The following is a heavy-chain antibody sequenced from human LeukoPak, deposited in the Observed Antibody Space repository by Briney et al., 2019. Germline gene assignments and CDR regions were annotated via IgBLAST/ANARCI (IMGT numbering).Heavy chain of an antibody. CDR1: GRSISSYY. CDR3: ARYGGSGWVIDN. D-gene: IGHD6-19*01. CDR2: IYYTEAT. J-gene: IGHJ4*02. Sequence: SETLSLTCTLSGRSISSYYWTWLRPPPGKGLEWVGYIYYTEATSFNPSLKSRVTISLDPSKKQFSLKPCSVTAADTAVYYCARYGGSGWVIDNWGQGTLVTVSS. V-gene: IGHV4-59*08.